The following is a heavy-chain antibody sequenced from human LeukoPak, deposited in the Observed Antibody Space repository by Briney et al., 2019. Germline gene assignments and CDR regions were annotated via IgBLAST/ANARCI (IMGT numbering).Heavy chain of an antibody. CDR3: ARGLKYVGRGFDP. D-gene: IGHD3-10*01. Sequence: GSLRLSCAATGLSVSSNFMSWVGQAPGKGLGWIGYIYYRGSTNYNPSLKSRVTISVDTSKNQFSLKVTSVTAADTAVYYCARGLKYVGRGFDPWGQGTLVTVSS. J-gene: IGHJ5*02. CDR2: IYYRGST. CDR1: GLSVSSNF. V-gene: IGHV4-59*02.